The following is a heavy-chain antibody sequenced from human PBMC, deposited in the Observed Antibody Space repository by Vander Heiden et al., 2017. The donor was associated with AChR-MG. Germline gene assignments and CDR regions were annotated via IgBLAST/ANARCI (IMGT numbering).Heavy chain of an antibody. CDR2: IIPILGIA. CDR3: ARDQPGRLYDIVTGVIDY. Sequence: QVQLVQSGAEVKKPGSSVKVSCTASGGTLSSYAISWVRQAPGQGLEGMGRIIPILGIANYAQKFQGRVTITADKSTSTAYMELSSLRSEDTAVYYCARDQPGRLYDIVTGVIDYWGQGTLVTVSS. V-gene: IGHV1-69*04. J-gene: IGHJ4*02. CDR1: GGTLSSYA. D-gene: IGHD3-9*01.